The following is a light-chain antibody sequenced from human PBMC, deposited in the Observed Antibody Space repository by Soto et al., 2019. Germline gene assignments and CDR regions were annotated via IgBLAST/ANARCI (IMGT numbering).Light chain of an antibody. CDR3: SSFAVSTSFV. Sequence: QSALTQPPSASGSPGQSVPISCPGTSNDVGGYNYVSWYQQHPGKAQKLKIYEVNKRPSGVPDRFSGSKSGKPASLTVPGFQVEDEADYYASSFAVSTSFVFGPGTKVTVL. V-gene: IGLV2-8*01. CDR2: EVN. J-gene: IGLJ1*01. CDR1: SNDVGGYNY.